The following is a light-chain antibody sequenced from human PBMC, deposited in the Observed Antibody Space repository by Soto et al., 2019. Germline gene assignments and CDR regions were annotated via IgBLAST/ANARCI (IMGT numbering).Light chain of an antibody. Sequence: EVVLTQSPGSLSLSPGERATLSCRASQSVMSNYLSWYQQKPGQPPRLLIYGASSRATGIPARFSGSGSGTDFTLTISSLEPEDFAVYYCQQYNNWPPITFGQGTRLEIK. J-gene: IGKJ5*01. CDR2: GAS. V-gene: IGKV3-20*01. CDR3: QQYNNWPPIT. CDR1: QSVMSNY.